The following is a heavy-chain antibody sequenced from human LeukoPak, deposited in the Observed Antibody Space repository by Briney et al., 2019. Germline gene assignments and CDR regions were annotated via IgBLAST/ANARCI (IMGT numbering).Heavy chain of an antibody. Sequence: GGSLRLSCAASGFTFSSYVMSWVRQAPGKGLEWVSGISWNSGSIGYADSVKGRFTISRDNAKNSLYLQMNSLRAEDTALYYCAKDLGVWGQGTLVTVSS. J-gene: IGHJ4*02. D-gene: IGHD3-16*01. CDR1: GFTFSSYV. V-gene: IGHV3-9*01. CDR2: ISWNSGSI. CDR3: AKDLGV.